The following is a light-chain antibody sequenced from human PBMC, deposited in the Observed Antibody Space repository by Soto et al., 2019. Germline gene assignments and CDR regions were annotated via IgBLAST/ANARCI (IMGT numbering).Light chain of an antibody. Sequence: QSALTQPASVSGSPGQTITIPCTGTSSDVSRYNYVSWYQQHPGKAPKLVIYAVTNRPSGVSNRFSGSKSGSTASLTISGLQAEDEADYYCSSYTTSITWVFGGGTKLTVL. J-gene: IGLJ3*02. CDR1: SSDVSRYNY. CDR3: SSYTTSITWV. CDR2: AVT. V-gene: IGLV2-14*01.